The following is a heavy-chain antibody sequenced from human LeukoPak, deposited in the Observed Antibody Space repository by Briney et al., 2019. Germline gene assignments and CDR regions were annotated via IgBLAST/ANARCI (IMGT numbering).Heavy chain of an antibody. D-gene: IGHD3-22*01. J-gene: IGHJ4*02. CDR2: IYHSGST. Sequence: PSETLSLTCAVSGYSISSGYYWGWIQQPPGKGLEWIGSIYHSGSTYYNPSLKSRVTISVDTSKNQFSLKLSSVTAADTAVYYCASHEVGRYYDSSGYYYPYDYWGQGTLVTVSS. CDR1: GYSISSGYY. CDR3: ASHEVGRYYDSSGYYYPYDY. V-gene: IGHV4-38-2*01.